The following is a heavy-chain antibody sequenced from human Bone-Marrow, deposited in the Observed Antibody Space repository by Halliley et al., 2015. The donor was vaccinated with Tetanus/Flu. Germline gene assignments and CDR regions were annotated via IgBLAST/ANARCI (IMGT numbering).Heavy chain of an antibody. J-gene: IGHJ6*02. D-gene: IGHD3-3*01. CDR2: IFYDGST. Sequence: YIFYDGSTDYNPSLKSRVTMSVDTSKNQFSLKLTSVTAADTAVYYCARCTIFGVGGWDGMDVWGQGTTVTVSS. CDR3: ARCTIFGVGGWDGMDV. V-gene: IGHV4-59*01.